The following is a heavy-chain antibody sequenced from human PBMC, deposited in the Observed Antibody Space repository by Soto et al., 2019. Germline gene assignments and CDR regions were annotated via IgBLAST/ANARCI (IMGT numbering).Heavy chain of an antibody. Sequence: SVKVSFKASGGTFSSYAISWVRQAPGQGLEWMGGIIPIFGTANYAQKFQGRVTITADESTSTAYMELSSLRSEDTAVYYCARAARLQAHYYYGMDVWGQGTTVTVSS. CDR2: IIPIFGTA. V-gene: IGHV1-69*13. CDR3: ARAARLQAHYYYGMDV. J-gene: IGHJ6*02. CDR1: GGTFSSYA. D-gene: IGHD4-4*01.